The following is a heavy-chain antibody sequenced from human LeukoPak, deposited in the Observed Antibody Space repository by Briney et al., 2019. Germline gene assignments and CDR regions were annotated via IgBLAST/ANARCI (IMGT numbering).Heavy chain of an antibody. CDR2: IYYNGNT. J-gene: IGHJ3*02. V-gene: IGHV4-39*01. CDR1: GGSIGGHTFY. CDR3: ARLTALAGHRGAFDI. D-gene: IGHD6-19*01. Sequence: SETLSLTCNVSGGSIGGHTFYWGWLRQPPGKGGEWIATIYYNGNTFYNPSLKSRVAISIDMSKSQFSLHLSSVTAADTAIYYCARLTALAGHRGAFDIWGPRTMVTVSS.